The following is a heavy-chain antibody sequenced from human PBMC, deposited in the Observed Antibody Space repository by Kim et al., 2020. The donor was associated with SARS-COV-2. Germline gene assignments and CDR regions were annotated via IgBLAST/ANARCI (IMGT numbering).Heavy chain of an antibody. CDR1: GGSISSYY. CDR3: ARDKEGDLQQWLVPSWYF. V-gene: IGHV4-59*13. Sequence: SETLSLTCTVSGGSISSYYWSWIRQPPGKGLEWIGYIYYSGSTNYNPSLKSRVTISVDTSKNQFSLKLSSVTAADTAVYYFARDKEGDLQQWLVPSWYF. CDR2: IYYSGST. D-gene: IGHD6-19*01. J-gene: IGHJ2*01.